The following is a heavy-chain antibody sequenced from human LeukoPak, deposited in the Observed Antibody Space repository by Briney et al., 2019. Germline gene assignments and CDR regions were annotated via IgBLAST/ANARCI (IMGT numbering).Heavy chain of an antibody. Sequence: GGSLRLSCAASGFTFSSYGMHWVRQAPGKGLEWVAVISYDGSNKYYADSVKGRFTIARYNSKNTLYLQMNSLRAEDTAVYYCAKGTYYYGSGPNWFDPWGQGTLVTVSS. CDR2: ISYDGSNK. J-gene: IGHJ5*02. CDR1: GFTFSSYG. D-gene: IGHD3-10*01. V-gene: IGHV3-33*05. CDR3: AKGTYYYGSGPNWFDP.